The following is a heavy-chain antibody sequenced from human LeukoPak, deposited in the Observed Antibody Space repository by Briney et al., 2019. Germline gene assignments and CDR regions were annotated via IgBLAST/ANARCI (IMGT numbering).Heavy chain of an antibody. J-gene: IGHJ3*02. Sequence: ASVKVSCKASGYTFTSYAMHWVRQAPGQGLEWMGWINACNGSTNYSQKFQGRVTITTDTSTSTAYMELSSLRSEDTAVYYCATLVLPAARFDALHIWGQGTRLTVPS. CDR3: ATLVLPAARFDALHI. CDR1: GYTFTSYA. CDR2: INACNGST. D-gene: IGHD6-25*01. V-gene: IGHV1-3*01.